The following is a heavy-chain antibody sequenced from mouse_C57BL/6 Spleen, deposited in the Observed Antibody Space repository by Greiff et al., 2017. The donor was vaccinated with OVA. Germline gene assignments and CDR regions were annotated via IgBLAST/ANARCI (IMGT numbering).Heavy chain of an antibody. CDR3: ARGWDGSFAY. CDR2: ISDGGSYT. CDR1: GFTFSSYA. D-gene: IGHD4-1*01. V-gene: IGHV5-4*03. Sequence: EVMLVESGGGLVKPGGSLKLSCAASGFTFSSYAMSWVRQTPEKRLEWVATISDGGSYTYYPDNVKGRFTISRDNAKNNLYLQMSHLKSEDTAMYYCARGWDGSFAYWGQGTLVTVSA. J-gene: IGHJ3*01.